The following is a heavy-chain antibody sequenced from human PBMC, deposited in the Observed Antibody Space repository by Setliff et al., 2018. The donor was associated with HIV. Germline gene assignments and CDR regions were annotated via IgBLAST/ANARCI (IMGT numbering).Heavy chain of an antibody. Sequence: ASVKVSCKASGYTFTNYYMHWVRQSPGQGLEWMGWINPNSGGTNYAQKFQGRVTMTRDTSISTAYMELSRLRSDDTAVYYCARTLPQYTNLFDYWGQGTLVTSPQ. D-gene: IGHD5-18*01. J-gene: IGHJ4*02. CDR3: ARTLPQYTNLFDY. CDR2: INPNSGGT. V-gene: IGHV1-2*02. CDR1: GYTFTNYY.